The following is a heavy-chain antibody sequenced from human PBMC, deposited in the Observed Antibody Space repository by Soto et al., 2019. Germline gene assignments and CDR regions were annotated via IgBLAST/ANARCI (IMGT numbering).Heavy chain of an antibody. D-gene: IGHD6-6*01. Sequence: PSETLSLTCAVYGGSFSGYYWSWIRQPPGKGLEWIGEINHSGSTNYNPSLKSRVTISVDTSKNQFSLKLSSVTAADTAVYYCARLHSSSPLDYWGQGTLVTVSS. CDR3: ARLHSSSPLDY. J-gene: IGHJ4*02. CDR2: INHSGST. V-gene: IGHV4-34*01. CDR1: GGSFSGYY.